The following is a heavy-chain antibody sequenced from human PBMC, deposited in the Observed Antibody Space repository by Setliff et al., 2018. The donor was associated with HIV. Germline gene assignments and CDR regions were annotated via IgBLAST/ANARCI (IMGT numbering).Heavy chain of an antibody. CDR2: FSIDGSNT. CDR3: ARGFAGGIGVGDC. D-gene: IGHD2-21*01. J-gene: IGHJ4*02. V-gene: IGHV3-74*01. Sequence: GSLRLSCAGSGFSFRSYFMHWVRQAPGKGLVWVSRFSIDGSNTIYADSVKGRFTISRDNAGNTLYLQMNSLRAEDTAVYYCARGFAGGIGVGDCWSQGTLVTVSS. CDR1: GFSFRSYF.